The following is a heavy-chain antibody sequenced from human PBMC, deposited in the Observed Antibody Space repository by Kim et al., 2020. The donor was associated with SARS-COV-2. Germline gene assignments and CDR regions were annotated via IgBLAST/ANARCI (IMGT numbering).Heavy chain of an antibody. Sequence: GGSLRLSCGASGLIFNNYWMHWVRQAPWKGLVWVSRITGDGSRTNYADSVKGRFTISRDNAKNTLYLQMNSLRVEDTAVYFCVSEGAYDSSGDVAFVIWGQGTMVTVSS. CDR3: VSEGAYDSSGDVAFVI. V-gene: IGHV3-74*01. CDR1: GLIFNNYW. J-gene: IGHJ3*02. D-gene: IGHD3-22*01. CDR2: ITGDGSRT.